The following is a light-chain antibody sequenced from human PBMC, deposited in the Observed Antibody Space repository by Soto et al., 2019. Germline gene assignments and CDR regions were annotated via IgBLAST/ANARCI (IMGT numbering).Light chain of an antibody. CDR1: TSDVGGFNY. Sequence: QPVLTQPASVSGPPGQSITISCTGTTSDVGGFNYVSWYQQHPGKAPKLMIYDVTKRPSGLSTRFSGSKSGNTASLTISGLQAEDEADYYCCSYTSSTTLKFGGGTKLTVL. CDR2: DVT. V-gene: IGLV2-14*03. J-gene: IGLJ3*02. CDR3: CSYTSSTTLK.